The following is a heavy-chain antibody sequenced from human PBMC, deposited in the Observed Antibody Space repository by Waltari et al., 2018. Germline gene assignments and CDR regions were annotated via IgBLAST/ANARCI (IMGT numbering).Heavy chain of an antibody. Sequence: EVQLVESGGGLVKPGGSLRLSCVASGFTFSSYTMNWVRQAPGKGREWVSSIISTGNSRYYADALKGRFTVARDNAKNSMYLQMNSLRAEDTAVYFCATDYYDSGAYYLYFDYWGQGIRVTVSS. CDR3: ATDYYDSGAYYLYFDY. CDR1: GFTFSSYT. CDR2: IISTGNSR. V-gene: IGHV3-21*06. D-gene: IGHD3-22*01. J-gene: IGHJ4*02.